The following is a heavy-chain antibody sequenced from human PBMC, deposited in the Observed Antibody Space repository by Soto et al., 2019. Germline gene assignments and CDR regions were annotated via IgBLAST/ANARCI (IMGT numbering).Heavy chain of an antibody. CDR1: GYTFTSYD. Sequence: ASVKVSCKASGYTFTSYDINWVRQATGQGLEWMGWMNPNSGNTGYAQKFQGRVTMTRNTSISTAYMELSSLRSEDTAVYYCARVLSNLGYCSGGSCYPWSYWGQGTLVTVSS. CDR2: MNPNSGNT. J-gene: IGHJ4*02. CDR3: ARVLSNLGYCSGGSCYPWSY. D-gene: IGHD2-15*01. V-gene: IGHV1-8*01.